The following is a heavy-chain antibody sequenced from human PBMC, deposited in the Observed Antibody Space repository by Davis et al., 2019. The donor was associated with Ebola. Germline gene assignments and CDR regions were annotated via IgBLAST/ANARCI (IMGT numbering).Heavy chain of an antibody. CDR3: ARSLGGYCDTTTCYDY. Sequence: SVKVSCKASGYTFTSYYMYWVRQAPGQGLEWMGGIIPIIGTANYAQKFQGRVTITADGSTSTAYMELSSLRSEDTAVYYCARSLGGYCDTTTCYDYWGQGTLVTVSS. CDR1: GYTFTSYY. V-gene: IGHV1-69*13. D-gene: IGHD2-2*03. J-gene: IGHJ4*02. CDR2: IIPIIGTA.